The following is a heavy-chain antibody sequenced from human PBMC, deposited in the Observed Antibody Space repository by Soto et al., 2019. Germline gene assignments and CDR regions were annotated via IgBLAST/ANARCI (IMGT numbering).Heavy chain of an antibody. CDR3: ARDRSSGGHFDY. D-gene: IGHD6-19*01. V-gene: IGHV4-59*01. CDR2: IYYSGST. CDR1: GGSISSYY. Sequence: SETLSLTCTVSGGSISSYYWSWIRQPPGKGLEWIGYIYYSGSTNYNPSLKSRVTISVDTSKNQFSLKLSSVTAADTAVYYCARDRSSGGHFDYWGQGTLVTVSS. J-gene: IGHJ4*02.